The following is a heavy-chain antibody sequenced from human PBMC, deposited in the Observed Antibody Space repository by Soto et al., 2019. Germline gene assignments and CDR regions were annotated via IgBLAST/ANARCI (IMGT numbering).Heavy chain of an antibody. Sequence: GASVKVSCKASGYTFTGYYMHWVRQAPGQGLEWMGWINPNSGGTNYAQKLQGWVTMTRDTSISTAYMELSRLRSDDTAVYYCARESSEEAASSYYYYYYGMDVWGQGTTVTVSS. D-gene: IGHD2-15*01. CDR2: INPNSGGT. CDR3: ARESSEEAASSYYYYYYGMDV. CDR1: GYTFTGYY. J-gene: IGHJ6*02. V-gene: IGHV1-2*04.